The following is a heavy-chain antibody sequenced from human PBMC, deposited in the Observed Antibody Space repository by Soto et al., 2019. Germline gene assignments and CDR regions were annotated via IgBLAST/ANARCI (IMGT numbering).Heavy chain of an antibody. CDR1: GFSFGSYS. J-gene: IGHJ6*02. D-gene: IGHD2-2*01. CDR2: ISGRGTTT. CDR3: ARLGYCSSATCKYYFYYYGMDV. V-gene: IGHV3-48*02. Sequence: PGESLRLSCEASGFSFGSYSMNWVRQAPGKGLEWVSFISGRGTTTYYADSVKGRFTVSRDNAKNSLSLEVNSLRDEDTAVYYCARLGYCSSATCKYYFYYYGMDVWGQGTTVTVSS.